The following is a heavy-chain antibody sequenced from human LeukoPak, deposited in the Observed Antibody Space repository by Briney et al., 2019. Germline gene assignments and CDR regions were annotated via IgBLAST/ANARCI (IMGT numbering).Heavy chain of an antibody. CDR3: AKELGYYDSSGYYGFDY. CDR1: GFTFSSYS. Sequence: GGSLRLSCAASGFTFSSYSMNWVRQAPGKGLEWVSYITSSSSAIYHADSVKGRFTISRDNARDSLYLRMNSLRDEDTAVYYCAKELGYYDSSGYYGFDYWGQGTLVTVSS. CDR2: ITSSSSAI. D-gene: IGHD3-22*01. V-gene: IGHV3-48*02. J-gene: IGHJ4*02.